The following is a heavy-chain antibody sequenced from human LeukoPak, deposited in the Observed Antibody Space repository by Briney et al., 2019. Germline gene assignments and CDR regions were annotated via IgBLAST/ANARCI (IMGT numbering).Heavy chain of an antibody. D-gene: IGHD1-26*01. Sequence: NPSETLSLTCAVYGGSFSGYYWSWIRQPPGKGLEWIGEINHSGSTNYNPSLKSRVTISVDTSKNQFSLKLTSVTAADTAVYYCVRVGGSGSGSDYWGQGTLVTVSS. CDR3: VRVGGSGSGSDY. J-gene: IGHJ4*02. CDR2: INHSGST. CDR1: GGSFSGYY. V-gene: IGHV4-34*01.